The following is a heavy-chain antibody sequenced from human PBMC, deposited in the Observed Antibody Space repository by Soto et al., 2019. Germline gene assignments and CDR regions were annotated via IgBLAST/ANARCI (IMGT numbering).Heavy chain of an antibody. Sequence: GGSLRLSCAASGFTVSSNYMSWVRQAPGKGLERVSVIYSGGSTYYADSVKGRFTISRDNSKNTLYLQMNSLRAEDTAVYYCITDISSRATIFGVVIIMVYWGQGTLVTVSS. D-gene: IGHD3-3*01. CDR1: GFTVSSNY. CDR2: IYSGGST. CDR3: ITDISSRATIFGVVIIMVY. J-gene: IGHJ4*02. V-gene: IGHV3-66*01.